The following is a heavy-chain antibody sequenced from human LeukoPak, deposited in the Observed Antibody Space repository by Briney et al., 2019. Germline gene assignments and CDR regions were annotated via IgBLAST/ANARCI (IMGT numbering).Heavy chain of an antibody. CDR3: AKDPYCSGGSCYSPTGDY. Sequence: PGGSLRLSCAASGFTFSSYGMHWVRQAPGKGLEWVAFIRYDGSNKYYADSVKGRFTISRDNSKNTLYLQMNSLRAEDTAVYYCAKDPYCSGGSCYSPTGDYWGQGTLVTVSS. V-gene: IGHV3-30*02. J-gene: IGHJ4*02. CDR1: GFTFSSYG. CDR2: IRYDGSNK. D-gene: IGHD2-15*01.